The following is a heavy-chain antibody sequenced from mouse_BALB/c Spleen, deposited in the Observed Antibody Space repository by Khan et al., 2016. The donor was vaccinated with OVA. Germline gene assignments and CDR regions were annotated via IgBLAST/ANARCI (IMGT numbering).Heavy chain of an antibody. J-gene: IGHJ2*01. D-gene: IGHD1-1*01. CDR3: ARTPGYYGSNYFDY. Sequence: EGERVEEGGGLVKPGGSLKFSCAASGFTFSNYGMSWVRQTPEKRLEWVATISSGGSYTYYPDSVKGRFTISRDNANNTLYLKMSSLRSEDTAMYYCARTPGYYGSNYFDYWGQGTTLTVSS. CDR1: GFTFSNYG. V-gene: IGHV5-9-3*01. CDR2: ISSGGSYT.